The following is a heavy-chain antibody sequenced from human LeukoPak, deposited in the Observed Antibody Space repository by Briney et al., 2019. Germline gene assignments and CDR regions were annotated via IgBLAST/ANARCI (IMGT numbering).Heavy chain of an antibody. J-gene: IGHJ3*02. CDR2: IYYSGST. CDR3: ARDSLDYGGNSDAFDI. D-gene: IGHD4-23*01. V-gene: IGHV4-59*01. Sequence: SETLSLTCTVSGGSISSYYWSWIRQPPGKGLEWIGYIYYSGSTSYNPSLKSRVTISVDTSKNQFSLKLSSVTAADTAVYYCARDSLDYGGNSDAFDIWGQGTMVTVSS. CDR1: GGSISSYY.